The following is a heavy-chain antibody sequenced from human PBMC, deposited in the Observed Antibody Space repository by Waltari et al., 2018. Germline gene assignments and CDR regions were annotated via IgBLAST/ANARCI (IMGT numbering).Heavy chain of an antibody. CDR2: INHSGST. CDR1: GGSFSGYY. J-gene: IGHJ6*02. D-gene: IGHD6-13*01. V-gene: IGHV4-34*01. Sequence: QVQLQQWGAGLLKPSETLSLTCAFYGGSFSGYYWSWIRQPPGQGLEWIGEINHSGSTNYNPSLKSRVTISVDTSKNQFSLKLSSVTAADTAVYYCARHMGYSSSWYAVSYYYYGMDVWGQGTTVTVSS. CDR3: ARHMGYSSSWYAVSYYYYGMDV.